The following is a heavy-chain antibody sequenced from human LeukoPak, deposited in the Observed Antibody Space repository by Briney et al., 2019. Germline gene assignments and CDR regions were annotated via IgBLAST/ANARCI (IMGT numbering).Heavy chain of an antibody. CDR2: IYTSGST. Sequence: SETLSLTCTVSGGSISSYYWSWIRQPAGKGLEWIGRIYTSGSTNYNPSLKSRVTMSVDTSKNQFSLKLSSVTAADTAVYYCARALSSAIIPLFDYWGQGTLVTVSS. J-gene: IGHJ4*02. D-gene: IGHD2-2*01. V-gene: IGHV4-4*07. CDR1: GGSISSYY. CDR3: ARALSSAIIPLFDY.